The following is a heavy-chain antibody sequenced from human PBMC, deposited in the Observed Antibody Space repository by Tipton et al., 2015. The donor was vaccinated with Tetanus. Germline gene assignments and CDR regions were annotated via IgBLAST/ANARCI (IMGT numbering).Heavy chain of an antibody. D-gene: IGHD5-18*01. Sequence: TLSLTCGVSGGSFSGNYWSWVRQAPGKGLEWIGEINHRGGTMYNPSLKSRVTISGDTSKNQFSLNLTSVTAADTAVYYCVRGRGLGAYSFGFEYWGQGAQVIVSS. J-gene: IGHJ4*02. CDR1: GGSFSGNY. V-gene: IGHV4-34*01. CDR2: INHRGGT. CDR3: VRGRGLGAYSFGFEY.